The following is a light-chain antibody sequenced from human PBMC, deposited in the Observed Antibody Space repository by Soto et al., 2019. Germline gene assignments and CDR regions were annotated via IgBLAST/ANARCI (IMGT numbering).Light chain of an antibody. CDR3: QQYNNWPRT. J-gene: IGKJ1*01. Sequence: DTQMTQSPSSLSASVGDRVTITCRASHDISTFLAWYQQKAGKVPKLLIYSASTLQSGVPSRFSGSGSGTDFTLTISSLQPEDVATYYCQQYNNWPRTFGQGTKVEIK. CDR1: HDISTF. CDR2: SAS. V-gene: IGKV1-27*01.